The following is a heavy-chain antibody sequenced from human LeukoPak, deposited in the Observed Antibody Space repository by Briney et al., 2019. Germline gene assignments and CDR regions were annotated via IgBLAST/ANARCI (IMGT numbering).Heavy chain of an antibody. J-gene: IGHJ4*02. Sequence: PSETLSLTCAVYGGSFSGYYWSWIRQPPGKGLEGIGEINHSGSTNYNPSLKRRVTISVDTSKNQFSLKRSSVTAADTAVYYCARGERGYSYGYRDYWGQGTLVTVSS. V-gene: IGHV4-34*01. CDR2: INHSGST. CDR3: ARGERGYSYGYRDY. CDR1: GGSFSGYY. D-gene: IGHD5-18*01.